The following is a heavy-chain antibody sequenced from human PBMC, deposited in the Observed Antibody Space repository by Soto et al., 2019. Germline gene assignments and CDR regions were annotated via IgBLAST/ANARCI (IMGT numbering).Heavy chain of an antibody. CDR3: ARDRHYYDSSGYYGGDFQH. CDR1: GFTFSSYA. CDR2: ISYDGSNK. V-gene: IGHV3-30-3*01. J-gene: IGHJ1*01. D-gene: IGHD3-22*01. Sequence: GGSLRLSCAASGFTFSSYAMHWVRQAPGKGLEWVAVISYDGSNKYYADSVKGRFTISRDNSKNTLYLQMNSLRAEDTAVYYCARDRHYYDSSGYYGGDFQHWGQGTLVTVSS.